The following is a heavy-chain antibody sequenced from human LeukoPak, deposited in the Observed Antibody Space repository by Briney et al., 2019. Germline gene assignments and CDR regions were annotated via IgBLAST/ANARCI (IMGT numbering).Heavy chain of an antibody. D-gene: IGHD6-13*01. CDR1: GFTFSSYD. CDR3: ARGAAAAGNYYYYYMDV. V-gene: IGHV3-13*01. J-gene: IGHJ6*03. Sequence: GGSLRLSCAASGFTFSSYDMHWVRQATGKGLEWVSAIGTAGDTYYPGSVKGRFTISRENAKNSLYLQMNSLRAGDTAVYYCARGAAAAGNYYYYYMDVWGKGTTVTISS. CDR2: IGTAGDT.